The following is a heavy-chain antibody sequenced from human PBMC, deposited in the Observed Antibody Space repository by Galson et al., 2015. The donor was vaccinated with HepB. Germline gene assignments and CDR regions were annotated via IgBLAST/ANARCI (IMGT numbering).Heavy chain of an antibody. CDR3: AKDTSDGDRSYYYYGMDV. V-gene: IGHV3-30*18. D-gene: IGHD4-17*01. J-gene: IGHJ6*02. CDR2: ISYDGSNK. CDR1: GFTFSSYG. Sequence: SLRLSCAASGFTFSSYGMHWVRQAPGKGLEWVAVISYDGSNKYYADSVKGRFTISRDNSKNTLYLQMNSLRAEDTAVYYCAKDTSDGDRSYYYYGMDVWGQGTTVTVSS.